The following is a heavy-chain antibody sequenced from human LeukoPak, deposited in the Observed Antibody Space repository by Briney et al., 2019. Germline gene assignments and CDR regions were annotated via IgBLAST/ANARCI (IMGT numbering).Heavy chain of an antibody. Sequence: QSGGSLRLSCAASGFTFSSYGMHWVRQAPGKGLERVAVIWYDGSNKYYADSVKGRFTISRDNSKNTLYLQMNSLRAEDTAVYYCAKDALAYCGGDCYWGFDYWGQGTLVTVSS. CDR1: GFTFSSYG. D-gene: IGHD2-21*02. CDR3: AKDALAYCGGDCYWGFDY. V-gene: IGHV3-33*03. CDR2: IWYDGSNK. J-gene: IGHJ4*02.